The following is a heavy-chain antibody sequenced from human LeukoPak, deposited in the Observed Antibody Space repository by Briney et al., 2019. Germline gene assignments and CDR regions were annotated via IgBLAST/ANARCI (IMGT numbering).Heavy chain of an antibody. CDR1: GGSVSSGSYY. Sequence: SETLSLTCTVSGGSVSSGSYYWSWIRQPPGKGLEWIGYIYYSGSTNYNPSLKSRVTISVDTSKNQFSLKLSSVTAADTAVYHCAREAMYSYGNNFDYWGQGTLVTVSS. J-gene: IGHJ4*02. CDR2: IYYSGST. D-gene: IGHD5-18*01. V-gene: IGHV4-61*01. CDR3: AREAMYSYGNNFDY.